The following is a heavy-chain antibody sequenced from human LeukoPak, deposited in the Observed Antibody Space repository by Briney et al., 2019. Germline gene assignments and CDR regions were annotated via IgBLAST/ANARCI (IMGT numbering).Heavy chain of an antibody. CDR3: ARGQGDTDAFDI. J-gene: IGHJ3*02. CDR2: IYHSGST. Sequence: SETLSLTCAVSGGSISSGGYSWSWIRQPPGKGLEWIGYIYHSGSTYYNPSLKSRVTISVDWSKNQFSLKLSSVTAADTAVYYCARGQGDTDAFDIWGQGTMVTVSS. CDR1: GGSISSGGYS. V-gene: IGHV4-30-2*01.